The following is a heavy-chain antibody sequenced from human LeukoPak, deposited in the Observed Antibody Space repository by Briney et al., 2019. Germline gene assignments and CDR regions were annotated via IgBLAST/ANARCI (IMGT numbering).Heavy chain of an antibody. CDR3: ARWEWLEYFQH. V-gene: IGHV4-34*01. Sequence: GSLRLSCAASGFTFSDYYMSWIRQAPGKGLEWIGEINHSGSTNYNPSLKSRVTISVDASKNQFSLKLSSVTAADTAVYYCARWEWLEYFQHWGQGTLVTVSS. D-gene: IGHD6-19*01. CDR2: INHSGST. J-gene: IGHJ1*01. CDR1: GFTFSDYY.